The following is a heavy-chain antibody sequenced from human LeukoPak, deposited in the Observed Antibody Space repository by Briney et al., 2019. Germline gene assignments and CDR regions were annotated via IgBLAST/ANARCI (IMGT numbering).Heavy chain of an antibody. D-gene: IGHD3-22*01. CDR2: INHSGST. CDR3: ARIAGWYYYDSSGYRYYYYMDV. V-gene: IGHV4-34*01. J-gene: IGHJ6*03. Sequence: SETLSLTCAVYGGSFSGYYWSWIRQPPGKGLEWIGEINHSGSTNHNPSLKSRVTISVDTSKNQFSLKLSSVTAADTAVYYCARIAGWYYYDSSGYRYYYYMDVWGKGTTVTVSS. CDR1: GGSFSGYY.